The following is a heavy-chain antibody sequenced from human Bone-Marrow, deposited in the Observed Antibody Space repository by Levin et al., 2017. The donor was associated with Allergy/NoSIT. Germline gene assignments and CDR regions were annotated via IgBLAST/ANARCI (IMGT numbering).Heavy chain of an antibody. CDR1: GFIFSNYG. J-gene: IGHJ4*02. CDR3: AGDSEDDDGGSYLPY. D-gene: IGHD4-23*01. CDR2: IWYDGSNE. V-gene: IGHV3-33*01. Sequence: LSLTCAASGFIFSNYGMHWVRQAPGKGLEWVAVIWYDGSNEYYADSVRGRFTISRDNSKDTLYLQMNSLSVEDTAVYYCAGDSEDDDGGSYLPYWGQGTLVTVSP.